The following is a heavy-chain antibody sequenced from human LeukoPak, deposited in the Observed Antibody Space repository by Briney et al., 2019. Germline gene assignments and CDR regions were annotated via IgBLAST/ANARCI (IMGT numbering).Heavy chain of an antibody. Sequence: SETLSLTCTVSGGSISSYYWSWIRQPPGKGLEWIGYIYYSGSTNYNPSLKSRVTISVDTSKNQFSLKLSSVTAADTAVYYCARAKGGSYYDVFDYWGQGTLVTVSS. D-gene: IGHD1-26*01. CDR1: GGSISSYY. CDR2: IYYSGST. V-gene: IGHV4-59*01. J-gene: IGHJ4*02. CDR3: ARAKGGSYYDVFDY.